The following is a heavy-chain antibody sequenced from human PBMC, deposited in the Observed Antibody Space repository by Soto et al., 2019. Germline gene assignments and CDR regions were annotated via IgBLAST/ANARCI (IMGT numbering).Heavy chain of an antibody. Sequence: GESMRVSSKGSGYKFISYGGGWVSQIPGKGLEWMGIIYPGDSDTRYSPSFQGQVTISADKSISTAYLQWSSLKASDTAMYYCARQGSGYYEPIDYWGQGALVTVSS. CDR2: IYPGDSDT. D-gene: IGHD3-3*01. J-gene: IGHJ4*02. CDR3: ARQGSGYYEPIDY. V-gene: IGHV5-51*01. CDR1: GYKFISYG.